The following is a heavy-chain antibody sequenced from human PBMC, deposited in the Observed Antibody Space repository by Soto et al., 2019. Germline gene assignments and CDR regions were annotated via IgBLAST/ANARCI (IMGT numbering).Heavy chain of an antibody. V-gene: IGHV3-23*01. CDR2: ISGSDDST. D-gene: IGHD1-26*01. CDR1: GFTFSNYA. CDR3: AKDKAGATGRYYYGMDF. J-gene: IGHJ6*02. Sequence: GGSLRLSCAASGFTFSNYAMSWVRQAPGKGLEWVSAISGSDDSTYYADSVKGRFTISRDNSKNTLYLQMNSLGAEDTAVYYCAKDKAGATGRYYYGMDFWGQGTTVTVSS.